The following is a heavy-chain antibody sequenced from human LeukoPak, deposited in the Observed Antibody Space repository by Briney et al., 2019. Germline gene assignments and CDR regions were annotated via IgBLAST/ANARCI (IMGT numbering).Heavy chain of an antibody. CDR3: ATTERDTAMVTWVLDY. J-gene: IGHJ4*02. CDR1: GGSISSNYYY. CDR2: VYYSGST. Sequence: SETLSLACTVSGGSISSNYYYWGWIRQPPGKGLEWIASVYYSGSTYYNPSLKSRVTISVDTSKNQFSLKLNSVTAADTALYYCATTERDTAMVTWVLDYWGQGTLVTVSS. V-gene: IGHV4-39*01. D-gene: IGHD5-18*01.